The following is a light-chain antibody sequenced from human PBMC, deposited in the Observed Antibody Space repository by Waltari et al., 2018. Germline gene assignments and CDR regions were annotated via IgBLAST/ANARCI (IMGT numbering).Light chain of an antibody. J-gene: IGLJ2*01. CDR3: AAWDDSLNGVV. Sequence: QSVLTQPPSASGTPGQRVTISCSGSSSNIGSNTVNWYQQLPGTAPKLRIYSNSQRASGVPDRFSGSKSGTSASLAIRGLQSEDEADYYCAAWDDSLNGVVFGGGTKLTVL. CDR1: SSNIGSNT. CDR2: SNS. V-gene: IGLV1-44*01.